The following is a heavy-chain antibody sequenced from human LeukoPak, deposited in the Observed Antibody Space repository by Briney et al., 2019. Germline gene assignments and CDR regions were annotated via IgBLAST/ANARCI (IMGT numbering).Heavy chain of an antibody. V-gene: IGHV4-4*07. Sequence: SETLSLTCTVSGGSISSDYWTWIRQPAGKGLEWIGHIYTDGKTKYNPSLKSRVTISVDSSTNQFSLRLTSVTAADTAVYFCAKAGQLVNGNDGNPCFNQWGKGTLVTAPS. CDR3: AKAGQLVNGNDGNPCFNQ. CDR1: GGSISSDY. D-gene: IGHD2-8*01. CDR2: IYTDGKT. J-gene: IGHJ4*02.